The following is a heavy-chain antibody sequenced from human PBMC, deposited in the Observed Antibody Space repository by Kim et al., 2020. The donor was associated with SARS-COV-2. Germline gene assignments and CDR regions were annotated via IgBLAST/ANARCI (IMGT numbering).Heavy chain of an antibody. Sequence: KYYVDSVKGRFTTTRDNAKNSLYLQMNSLRAEDSAVYYCAGVDYYGALDYWGQGTLVTVSS. D-gene: IGHD3-10*01. CDR2: K. CDR3: AGVDYYGALDY. J-gene: IGHJ4*02. V-gene: IGHV3-7*01.